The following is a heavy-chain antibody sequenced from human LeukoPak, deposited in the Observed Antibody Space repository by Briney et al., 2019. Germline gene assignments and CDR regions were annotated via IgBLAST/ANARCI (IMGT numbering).Heavy chain of an antibody. D-gene: IGHD6-13*01. CDR2: MNPNSGNT. CDR3: ARSRQWSSSWYEGPRFQH. CDR1: GYTFTSYG. J-gene: IGHJ1*01. Sequence: GASVKVSCKASGYTFTSYGIIWVRQAPGQGLEWMGWMNPNSGNTGYAQKFQGRVTMTRNTSISTAYMELSSLRSEDTAVYYCARSRQWSSSWYEGPRFQHWGQGTLVTVSS. V-gene: IGHV1-8*02.